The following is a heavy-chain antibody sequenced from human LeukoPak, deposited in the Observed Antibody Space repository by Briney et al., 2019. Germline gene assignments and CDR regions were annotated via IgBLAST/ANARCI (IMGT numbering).Heavy chain of an antibody. D-gene: IGHD3-10*01. Sequence: ASVKVSFKASGYTFTSYYMHWVRQAPGQGLEWMGIINPSGGSTSYAQKFQGRVTMTRDTSTSTVYMELSSLRSEDTAVYYCARDGTHYGSGTVYFDYWGQGTLVTVSS. V-gene: IGHV1-46*01. CDR2: INPSGGST. CDR3: ARDGTHYGSGTVYFDY. J-gene: IGHJ4*02. CDR1: GYTFTSYY.